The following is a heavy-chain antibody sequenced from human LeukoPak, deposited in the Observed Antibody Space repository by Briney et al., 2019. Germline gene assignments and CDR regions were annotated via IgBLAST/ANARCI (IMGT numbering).Heavy chain of an antibody. Sequence: QPGGSLRLSCAASGFIFSSYGMHWVRQAPGKGLEWVAVVWYDGNNKYYADSVKGRFTISRDNSKNTLHLQMTSLRAEDTALYYCARDRYYGSENYYYYYHMDVWGTGTTVTVSS. J-gene: IGHJ6*03. CDR2: VWYDGNNK. CDR3: ARDRYYGSENYYYYYHMDV. CDR1: GFIFSSYG. D-gene: IGHD3-10*01. V-gene: IGHV3-33*01.